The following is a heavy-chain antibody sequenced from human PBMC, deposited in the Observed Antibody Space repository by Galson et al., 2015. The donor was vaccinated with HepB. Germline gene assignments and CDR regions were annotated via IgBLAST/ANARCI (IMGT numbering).Heavy chain of an antibody. Sequence: SLRLSCAASGFTFSSYAMSWVRQAPGKGLEWVSAISGSGGSTYYADSVKGRFTISRDNSKNTLYLQMNSLRAEDTAVYYCAKDGGPGTIFGVVIPTYYYMDVWGKGTTVTVSS. V-gene: IGHV3-23*01. D-gene: IGHD3-3*01. CDR1: GFTFSSYA. J-gene: IGHJ6*03. CDR3: AKDGGPGTIFGVVIPTYYYMDV. CDR2: ISGSGGST.